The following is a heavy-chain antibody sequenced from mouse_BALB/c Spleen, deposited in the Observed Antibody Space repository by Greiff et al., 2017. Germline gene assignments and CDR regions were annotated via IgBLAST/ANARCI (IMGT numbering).Heavy chain of an antibody. CDR1: GFNIKDTY. CDR3: ARGITTFSYAMDY. J-gene: IGHJ4*01. D-gene: IGHD2-4*01. V-gene: IGHV14-3*02. Sequence: EVQLQQSGAELVKPGASVKLSCTASGFNIKDTYMHWVKQRPEQGLEWIGRIDPANGNTKYNPKFQGKATITADTSSNTAYLQLSSLTSEDTAVYYCARGITTFSYAMDYWGQGPSVTVSS. CDR2: IDPANGNT.